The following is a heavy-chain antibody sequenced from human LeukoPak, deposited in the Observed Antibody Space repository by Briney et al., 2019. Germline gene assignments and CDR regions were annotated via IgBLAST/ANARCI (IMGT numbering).Heavy chain of an antibody. Sequence: SQTLSLTCTVSGGSISSGGYYWSWIRQPPGKGLEWIGYIYHSGSTYYNPSLKSRVTISVDRSKNQFSLKLSSVTAADTAVYYCARVALITIHENDAFDIWGQGTVVTVSS. D-gene: IGHD3-3*01. V-gene: IGHV4-30-2*01. CDR3: ARVALITIHENDAFDI. J-gene: IGHJ3*02. CDR2: IYHSGST. CDR1: GGSISSGGYY.